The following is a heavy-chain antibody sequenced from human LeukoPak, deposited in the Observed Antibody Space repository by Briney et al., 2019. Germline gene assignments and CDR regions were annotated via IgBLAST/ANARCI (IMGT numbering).Heavy chain of an antibody. CDR1: GGTFSSYA. CDR2: IIPIFGTA. D-gene: IGHD4-17*01. CDR3: ARDGTGDSFDY. Sequence: ASVKVSCTASGGTFSSYAISWVRQAPGQGLEWMGGIIPIFGTANYAQKFQGRVTITADESTSTAYMELSSLRSEDTAVYYCARDGTGDSFDYWGQGTLVTVSS. V-gene: IGHV1-69*13. J-gene: IGHJ4*02.